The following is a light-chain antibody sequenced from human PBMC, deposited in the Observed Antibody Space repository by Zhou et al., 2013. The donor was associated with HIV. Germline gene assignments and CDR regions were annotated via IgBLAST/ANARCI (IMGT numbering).Light chain of an antibody. Sequence: DIQMTQSPSSLSASVGDRVTITCQASQDISNYLNWYQQKPGKAPNLLIYDASNLQTGVPSRFSGSGSGTDFTLTISSLLPEDVATYYCQKYDSAPWTFGPGTKVELK. J-gene: IGKJ1*01. CDR3: QKYDSAPWT. CDR2: DAS. CDR1: QDISNY. V-gene: IGKV1-27*01.